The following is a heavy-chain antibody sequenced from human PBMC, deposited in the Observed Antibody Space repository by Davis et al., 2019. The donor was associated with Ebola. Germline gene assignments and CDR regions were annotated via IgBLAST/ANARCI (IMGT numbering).Heavy chain of an antibody. CDR3: ARGPVGHYYDSSGYYSVPRFFDY. CDR2: IHDSGST. Sequence: SETLSLTCTVSGGSISSGGYYWSWIRQHPGKGLEWIGYIHDSGSTYYNPSLKSRVTISVDTSNNQFTLKLSSVTAADTAVFYCARGPVGHYYDSSGYYSVPRFFDYWGQGTLVTVSS. D-gene: IGHD3-22*01. CDR1: GGSISSGGYY. J-gene: IGHJ4*02. V-gene: IGHV4-31*03.